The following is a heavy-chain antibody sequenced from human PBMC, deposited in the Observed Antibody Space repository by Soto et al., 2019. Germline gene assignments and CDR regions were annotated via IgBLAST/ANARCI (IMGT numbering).Heavy chain of an antibody. D-gene: IGHD3-22*01. CDR3: AKDMSYDSSGSFDS. V-gene: IGHV3-30*18. J-gene: IGHJ5*01. Sequence: PGGSLRLSCAASGFTFSSYGMHWVRQAAGKGLWWVAVISYDGSNKYYADSVKGRFTISRDNSKNTLYLQMNSLRAEDTAVYYCAKDMSYDSSGSFDSWGQGTLVTVYS. CDR1: GFTFSSYG. CDR2: ISYDGSNK.